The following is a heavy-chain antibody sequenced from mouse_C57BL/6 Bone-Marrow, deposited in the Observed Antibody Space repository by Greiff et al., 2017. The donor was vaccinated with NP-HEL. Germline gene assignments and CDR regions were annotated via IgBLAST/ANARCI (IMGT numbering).Heavy chain of an antibody. CDR3: AREGDPVVAPFAY. CDR1: GYTFTSYW. J-gene: IGHJ3*01. D-gene: IGHD1-1*01. V-gene: IGHV1-69*01. CDR2: IDPSDSYT. Sequence: VQLQQPGAELVMPGASVKLSCKASGYTFTSYWMHWVKQRPGQGLEWIGEIDPSDSYTNYNQKFKGKSTLTVDKSSSTAYMQLSSLTSEDAAVDYCAREGDPVVAPFAYWGQGTLVTVSA.